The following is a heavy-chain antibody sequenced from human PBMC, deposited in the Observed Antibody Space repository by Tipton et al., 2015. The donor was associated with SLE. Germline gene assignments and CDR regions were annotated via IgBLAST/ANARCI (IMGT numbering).Heavy chain of an antibody. D-gene: IGHD2-2*01. CDR2: IIPILGIA. V-gene: IGHV1-69*09. CDR3: TIVPAAEYDAFDI. CDR1: GGTFSSYT. Sequence: QVQLVQSGAEVKKPGSSVKVSCKASGGTFSSYTISWVRQAPGQGLEWMGRIIPILGIANYAQKFQGRVTITADKSTSTAYMELSSLRSEDTAMYYCTIVPAAEYDAFDIWGQGTMVTVSS. J-gene: IGHJ3*02.